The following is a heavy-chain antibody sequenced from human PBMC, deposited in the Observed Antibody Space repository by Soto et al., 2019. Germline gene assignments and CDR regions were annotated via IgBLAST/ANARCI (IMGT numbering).Heavy chain of an antibody. CDR1: GYSFTSYW. Sequence: SLKISCKGSGYSFTSYWIGWVRQMPGKGREWMGIIYPGDSDTRYSPSFQGQVTISADKSISTAYLQWSSLKASGSAMYYCAREPQHYNSATDVWREATTVT. V-gene: IGHV5-51*01. CDR2: IYPGDSDT. J-gene: IGHJ6*02. CDR3: AREPQHYNSATDV.